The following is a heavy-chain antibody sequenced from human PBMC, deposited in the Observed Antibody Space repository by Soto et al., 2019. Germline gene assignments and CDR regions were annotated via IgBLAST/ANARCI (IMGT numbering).Heavy chain of an antibody. Sequence: PGGSLRLSXAASEFTFRSYWMHWVRQSPGKGLVWVSRISGDGSSTNYADSVKGRFTISRDNAKNTVYLQIDSLRAEDTAVYYCARSLPGTYGAFDLWGQGTMVTVSS. CDR3: ARSLPGTYGAFDL. J-gene: IGHJ3*01. CDR1: EFTFRSYW. CDR2: ISGDGSST. V-gene: IGHV3-74*01. D-gene: IGHD1-7*01.